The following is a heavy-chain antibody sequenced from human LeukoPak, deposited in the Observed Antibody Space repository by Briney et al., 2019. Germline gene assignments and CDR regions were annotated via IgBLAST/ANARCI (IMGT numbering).Heavy chain of an antibody. CDR3: ARGGANYYGMDV. CDR2: IRYDGSNK. D-gene: IGHD1-26*01. V-gene: IGHV3-30*02. J-gene: IGHJ6*02. CDR1: GFTFSSYG. Sequence: GGSLRLSCAASGFTFSSYGMHWVRQAPGKGLEWVAFIRYDGSNKYYADSVKGRFTISRDNAKNSLYLQMNSLRAEDTAVYYCARGGANYYGMDVWGQGTTVTVSS.